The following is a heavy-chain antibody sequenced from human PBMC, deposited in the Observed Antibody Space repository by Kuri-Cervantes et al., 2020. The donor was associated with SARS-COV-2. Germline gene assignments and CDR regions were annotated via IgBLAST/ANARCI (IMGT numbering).Heavy chain of an antibody. D-gene: IGHD2-2*01. CDR2: IYHSGST. Sequence: GSLRLSCTVSGYSISSSYYWGWIRQPPGKGLEWIGSIYHSGSTYYNPSLKSRVTISVDTSKNQFSLKLSSVTAADTAVYYCARVRYCSSTSCRLGWYFDLWGRGTLVTVSS. CDR1: GYSISSSYY. V-gene: IGHV4-38-2*02. J-gene: IGHJ2*01. CDR3: ARVRYCSSTSCRLGWYFDL.